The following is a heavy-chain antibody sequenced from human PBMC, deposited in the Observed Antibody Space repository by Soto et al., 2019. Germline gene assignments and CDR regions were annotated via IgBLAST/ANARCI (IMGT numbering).Heavy chain of an antibody. Sequence: GGSLRLSCAASGFTFSSYSMNWVRQAPGKGLEWVSSIISSSSYIYYADSVKGRFTISRDNAKNSLYLQMNSLRAEDTAVYYCAREAPAGYFDYWGQGTLVTVSS. D-gene: IGHD6-25*01. CDR3: AREAPAGYFDY. CDR2: IISSSSYI. V-gene: IGHV3-21*01. CDR1: GFTFSSYS. J-gene: IGHJ4*02.